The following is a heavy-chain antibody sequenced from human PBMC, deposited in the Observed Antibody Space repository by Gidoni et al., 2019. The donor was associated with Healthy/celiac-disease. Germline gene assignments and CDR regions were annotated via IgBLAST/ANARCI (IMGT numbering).Heavy chain of an antibody. CDR2: INHSGRT. V-gene: IGHV4-34*01. CDR3: ARGGGRITMVRGNWFDP. J-gene: IGHJ5*02. Sequence: QVQLQQWGAGLLKPSETLSLTCAVYGGSFSGHYWSWIRQPPEKGLEWIGEINHSGRTNYNPSRKSRVTIAVDTSKNQFSRKLSSVTAADTAVYYWARGGGRITMVRGNWFDPWGQGTLVTVSS. D-gene: IGHD3-10*01. CDR1: GGSFSGHY.